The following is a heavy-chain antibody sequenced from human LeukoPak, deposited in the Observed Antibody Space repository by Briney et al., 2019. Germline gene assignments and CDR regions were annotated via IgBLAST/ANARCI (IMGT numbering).Heavy chain of an antibody. J-gene: IGHJ4*02. CDR2: IYYSGST. CDR3: ARGPGDYDVLTGYYKDSYYFDS. CDR1: GGSISSGAYF. Sequence: SETPSLTCTVSGGSISSGAYFYNWIRQHPGKGLEWIGYIYYSGSTYYNPSLKSRVSISVDTSKNQFSLQLNSVTAADTAVYYCARGPGDYDVLTGYYKDSYYFDSWGQGTLVTVSS. V-gene: IGHV4-31*03. D-gene: IGHD3-9*01.